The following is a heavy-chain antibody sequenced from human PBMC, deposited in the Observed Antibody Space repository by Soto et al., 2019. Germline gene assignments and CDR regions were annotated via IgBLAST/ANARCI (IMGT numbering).Heavy chain of an antibody. CDR3: ARKILGSTTRPNYWYFDL. D-gene: IGHD7-27*01. Sequence: EVQVLESGGGLVQPGGSLRLSCAGSGFTFINYAMNWVRQAPGKGLEWVSSISGGVDAAFFPDSVRGRFTISRDNSKNTVTLQINSLGVEDTAVYYCARKILGSTTRPNYWYFDLWGRGTLVTVSS. CDR2: ISGGVDAA. J-gene: IGHJ2*01. CDR1: GFTFINYA. V-gene: IGHV3-23*01.